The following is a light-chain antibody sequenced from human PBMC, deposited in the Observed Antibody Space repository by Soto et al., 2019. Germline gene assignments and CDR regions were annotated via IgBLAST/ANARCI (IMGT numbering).Light chain of an antibody. J-gene: IGKJ2*01. CDR2: DAS. CDR3: QQYGSCSPYT. CDR1: QSVSNSY. V-gene: IGKV3D-20*01. Sequence: EIVLTQSPANLSLSPGERATLFCGASQSVSNSYLDWYQQKPGLAPRLLIYDASSRATGIPETFSGSGSGTDFTIAISSREPEDVVVYYCQQYGSCSPYTFGQGTKLEIK.